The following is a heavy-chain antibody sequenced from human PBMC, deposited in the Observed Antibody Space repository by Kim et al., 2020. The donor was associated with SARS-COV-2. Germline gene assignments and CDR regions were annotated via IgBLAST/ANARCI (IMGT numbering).Heavy chain of an antibody. V-gene: IGHV4-61*01. Sequence: SETLSLTCTVSGGSVSSGSYYWSWIRQPPGKGLEWIGYIYYSGSTNYNPSLKSRVTISVDTSKNQFSLKLSSVTAADTAVYYCARDSGGIAAAKGWFDPWGQGTLVTVSS. CDR3: ARDSGGIAAAKGWFDP. CDR2: IYYSGST. D-gene: IGHD6-13*01. J-gene: IGHJ5*02. CDR1: GGSVSSGSYY.